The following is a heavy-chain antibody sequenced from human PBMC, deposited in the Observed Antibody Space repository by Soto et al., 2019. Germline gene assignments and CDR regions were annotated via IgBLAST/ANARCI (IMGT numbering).Heavy chain of an antibody. Sequence: PSETLSLTCTVSGGSISSGGYYWSWIRQHPGKGLEWIGYIYYSGSTYYNPSLKSRVTISVDTSKNQFSLKLSSVTAADTAVYFCARDYPGYSGYDYGGFDPWGQGTLVTVSS. CDR1: GGSISSGGYY. V-gene: IGHV4-31*03. CDR2: IYYSGST. J-gene: IGHJ5*02. CDR3: ARDYPGYSGYDYGGFDP. D-gene: IGHD5-12*01.